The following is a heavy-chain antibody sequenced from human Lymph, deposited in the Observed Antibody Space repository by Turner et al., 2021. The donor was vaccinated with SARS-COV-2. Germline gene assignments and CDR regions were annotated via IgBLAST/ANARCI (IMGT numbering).Heavy chain of an antibody. Sequence: QVPLVQSGAEVKKPGASVKLSCKASGYTLTGYYMHWVRQAPGQGLEWMGWIHPNSSGTNYAKEFQGRVTMTRDTSISTADMDLSRLRSDDTAMYYCARSRDLQSMVRGVDPFDYWGQGTLVTVSS. CDR3: ARSRDLQSMVRGVDPFDY. J-gene: IGHJ4*02. CDR1: GYTLTGYY. CDR2: IHPNSSGT. V-gene: IGHV1-2*02. D-gene: IGHD3-10*01.